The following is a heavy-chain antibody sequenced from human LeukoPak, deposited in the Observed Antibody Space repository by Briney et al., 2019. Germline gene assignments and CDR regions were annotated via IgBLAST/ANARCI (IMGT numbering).Heavy chain of an antibody. V-gene: IGHV3-7*01. CDR2: IKQDGSEK. J-gene: IGHJ4*02. Sequence: GSLRLSCAASGFTFSSYWMSWVRQAPGKGLEWVANIKQDGSEKYYVDSVKGRFTISRDNAKNSLHLQMNSLRAEDTAVYYCARSRRTYCGGDCYPFDYWGQGTLVTVSS. CDR3: ARSRRTYCGGDCYPFDY. D-gene: IGHD2-21*02. CDR1: GFTFSSYW.